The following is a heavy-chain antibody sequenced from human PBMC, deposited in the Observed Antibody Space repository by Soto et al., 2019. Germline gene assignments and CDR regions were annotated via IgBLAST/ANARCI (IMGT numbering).Heavy chain of an antibody. CDR3: AKGRTYFDF. J-gene: IGHJ4*02. V-gene: IGHV3-23*04. CDR2: ISDGDGDT. CDR1: RFIFSDYA. Sequence: VQLVESGGGVVQPGRSLRLSCAASRFIFSDYAMHWVRQAPGKGLEWVSDISDGDGDTHYADSVRGRFVISRDNSKNTLFLEMNSLRAEDAAVYYCAKGRTYFDFWGQGSLVTVSS.